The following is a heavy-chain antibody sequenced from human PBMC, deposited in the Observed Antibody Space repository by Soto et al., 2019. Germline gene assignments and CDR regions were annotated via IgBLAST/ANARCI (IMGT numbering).Heavy chain of an antibody. CDR3: ARHDY. Sequence: VQLVESGGGVVQPGRSLRLSCAASGFTFSSYAMHWVRQAPGKGLEWVAVISYDGSNKYYADSVKGRFTISRDNSKNTLYLQMNSLRAEDTAVYYCARHDYWGQGTLVTVSS. V-gene: IGHV3-30-3*01. J-gene: IGHJ4*02. CDR1: GFTFSSYA. CDR2: ISYDGSNK.